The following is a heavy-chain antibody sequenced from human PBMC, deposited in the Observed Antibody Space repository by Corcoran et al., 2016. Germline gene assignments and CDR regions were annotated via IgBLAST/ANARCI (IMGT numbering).Heavy chain of an antibody. CDR2: IYSGGST. Sequence: EVQLVESGGGLIQPGGSLRLSCAASGFTVSSNYMSWVRQAPGKGLEWVSVIYSGGSTYYADSVKGRFTISRDNSKNTRYLQMNSLRAEDTAVYYCARRVPAAYFDYWGQGTLVTVSS. V-gene: IGHV3-53*01. D-gene: IGHD2-2*01. J-gene: IGHJ4*02. CDR1: GFTVSSNY. CDR3: ARRVPAAYFDY.